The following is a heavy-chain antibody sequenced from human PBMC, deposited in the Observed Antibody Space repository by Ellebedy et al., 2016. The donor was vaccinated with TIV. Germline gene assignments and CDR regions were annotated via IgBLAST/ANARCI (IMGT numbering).Heavy chain of an antibody. CDR2: IIPIFGTA. Sequence: SVKVSXXASGGTFSSYAISWVRQAPGQGLERMGGIIPIFGTANYAQKFQGRVTITADESTSTAYMELSSLRSEDTAVYYCATAFHPAALPPWDWFDPWGQGTLVTVSS. J-gene: IGHJ5*02. V-gene: IGHV1-69*13. CDR1: GGTFSSYA. D-gene: IGHD6-13*01. CDR3: ATAFHPAALPPWDWFDP.